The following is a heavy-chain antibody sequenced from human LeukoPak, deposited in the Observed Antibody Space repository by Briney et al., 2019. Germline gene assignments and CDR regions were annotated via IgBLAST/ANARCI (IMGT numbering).Heavy chain of an antibody. J-gene: IGHJ5*02. D-gene: IGHD2-15*01. V-gene: IGHV4-38-2*02. Sequence: SETLSLTCTVSGYSISSGYYWGWIRQPPGKGLEWIGSIYHSGSTYYNPSLKSRVTISVDTSKNQFSLKLSSVTAADTAVYYCARGPYCSGGSCPFNWFGPWGQGTLVTVSS. CDR1: GYSISSGYY. CDR3: ARGPYCSGGSCPFNWFGP. CDR2: IYHSGST.